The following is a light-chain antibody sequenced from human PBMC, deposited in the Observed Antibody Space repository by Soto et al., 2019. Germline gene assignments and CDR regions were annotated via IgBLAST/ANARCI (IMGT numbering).Light chain of an antibody. CDR1: QGISSY. CDR2: AAS. J-gene: IGKJ5*01. CDR3: QQYYSYSIT. Sequence: IQLTQSPTTLSASTGDRVTITCRASQGISSYLAWYQQKPGKAPKLLIYAASTLQSGVPSRFSGSGSGTDFTLTISCLQSEDFATYYCQQYYSYSITFGQGTRLEIK. V-gene: IGKV1-8*01.